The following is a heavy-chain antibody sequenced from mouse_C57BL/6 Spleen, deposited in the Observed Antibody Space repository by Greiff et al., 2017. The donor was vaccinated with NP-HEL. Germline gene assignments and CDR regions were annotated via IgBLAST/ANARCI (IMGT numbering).Heavy chain of an antibody. CDR2: IHPNSGST. D-gene: IGHD2-4*01. Sequence: QVQLQQPGAELVKPGASVKLSCKASGYTFTSYWMHWVNQRPGQGLEWIGMIHPNSGSTNYNEKFKSKATLTVDKSSSTAYMQLSSLTSEDSAVYYCARLIYYDYDEDAMDYWGQGTSVTVSS. J-gene: IGHJ4*01. CDR1: GYTFTSYW. V-gene: IGHV1-64*01. CDR3: ARLIYYDYDEDAMDY.